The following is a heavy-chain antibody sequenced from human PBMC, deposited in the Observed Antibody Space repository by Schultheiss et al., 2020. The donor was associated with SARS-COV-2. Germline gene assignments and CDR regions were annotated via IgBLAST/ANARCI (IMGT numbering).Heavy chain of an antibody. CDR3: TRVPTRRPLEWLFPYYYYGMDV. CDR2: IRSTAGGGAA. Sequence: GESLKISCAASGISFNYAWMNWVRQAPGKGLEWVALIRSTAGGGAADYPEPVKGRFTISKDDSKNMLYLQMDSLKSEDTAVYYCTRVPTRRPLEWLFPYYYYGMDVWGQGTTVTVSS. V-gene: IGHV3-15*01. J-gene: IGHJ6*02. CDR1: GISFNYAW. D-gene: IGHD3-3*01.